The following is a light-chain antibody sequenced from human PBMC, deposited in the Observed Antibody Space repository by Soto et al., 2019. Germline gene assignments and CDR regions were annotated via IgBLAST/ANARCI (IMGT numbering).Light chain of an antibody. CDR1: QSISKY. CDR3: QQRSNWRGT. J-gene: IGKJ4*01. Sequence: EIVLTQSPATLSLSPGERATLSCRASQSISKYLAWYQQKPGQAPRLLIYDASNRATGIPARFSGSGSGTDFTLTISSLEPEDFAVYYCQQRSNWRGTFGGGTKVDI. CDR2: DAS. V-gene: IGKV3-11*01.